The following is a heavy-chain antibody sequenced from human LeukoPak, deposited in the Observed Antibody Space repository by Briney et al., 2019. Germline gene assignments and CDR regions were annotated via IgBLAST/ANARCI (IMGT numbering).Heavy chain of an antibody. CDR2: IKSKTDGGTT. V-gene: IGHV3-15*01. CDR1: GFTFSNAW. D-gene: IGHD3-22*01. CDR3: TTDPLQSGYDYLTYYDSSGYYEDY. Sequence: GGSLRLSCAASGFTFSNAWMSWVRQAPGKGLEWVGRIKSKTDGGTTDYAAPVKGRFTISRDDSKNTLYLQMNSLKTEDTAVYYCTTDPLQSGYDYLTYYDSSGYYEDYWGQGTLVTVSS. J-gene: IGHJ4*02.